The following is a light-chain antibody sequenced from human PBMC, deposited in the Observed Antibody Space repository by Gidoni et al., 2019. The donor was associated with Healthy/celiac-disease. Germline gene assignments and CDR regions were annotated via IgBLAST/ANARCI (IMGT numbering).Light chain of an antibody. CDR3: QQRSNWLPYT. CDR1: QSVSSY. J-gene: IGKJ2*01. V-gene: IGKV3-11*01. CDR2: DAS. Sequence: IVLTQSPATLSLSPGERATLSCRAGQSVSSYLAWYQQKPGQAPRLLIYDASNSATGIPARFSGSGSGTDFTLTISSLEPEDFAVYYCQQRSNWLPYTFGQGTKLEIK.